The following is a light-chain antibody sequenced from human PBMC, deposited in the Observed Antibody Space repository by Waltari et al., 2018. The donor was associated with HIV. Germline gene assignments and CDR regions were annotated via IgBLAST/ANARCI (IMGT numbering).Light chain of an antibody. J-gene: IGKJ1*01. Sequence: EIVLKPSPGTLSLSPGERATLSCRASQRVISSYLAWYQQTPGQPPRLLIYCASSRATGSPDRFSGSGSGTDFTHTISRLEPEDCAVYYCQQYGSSKWTFGQGTKVEIK. V-gene: IGKV3-20*01. CDR2: CAS. CDR1: QRVISSY. CDR3: QQYGSSKWT.